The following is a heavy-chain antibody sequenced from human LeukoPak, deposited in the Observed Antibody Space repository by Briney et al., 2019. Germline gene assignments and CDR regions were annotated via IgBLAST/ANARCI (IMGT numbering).Heavy chain of an antibody. J-gene: IGHJ5*02. V-gene: IGHV4-39*01. CDR2: IYYSGST. CDR3: ATEYDFWSGYPSMTGFDP. CDR1: GGSISSSSYY. Sequence: SETLSLTCTVSGGSISSSSYYWGWIRQPPGKGLEWIGSIYYSGSTYYNPSLKSRVTISVDTSKNQFSLKLSSVTAADTAVYYCATEYDFWSGYPSMTGFDPWGQGTLVTVSS. D-gene: IGHD3-3*01.